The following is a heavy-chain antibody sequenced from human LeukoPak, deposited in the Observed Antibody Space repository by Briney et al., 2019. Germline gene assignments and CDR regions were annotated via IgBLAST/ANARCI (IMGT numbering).Heavy chain of an antibody. J-gene: IGHJ4*02. Sequence: GRSLRLSCAASGFTFSSYAMHWVRQAPGKGLEWVAVISYDGSNKYYADSVKGRFTISRDNSKNTLYLQMNSLRAEDTAVYYCARWDGTEQTFDYWGQGTLVTVSS. V-gene: IGHV3-30*04. CDR3: ARWDGTEQTFDY. CDR2: ISYDGSNK. D-gene: IGHD1-1*01. CDR1: GFTFSSYA.